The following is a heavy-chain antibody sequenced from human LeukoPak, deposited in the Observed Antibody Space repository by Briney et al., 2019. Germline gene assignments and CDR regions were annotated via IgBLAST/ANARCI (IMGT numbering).Heavy chain of an antibody. D-gene: IGHD1-7*01. CDR2: IKSKTDGGTT. CDR1: GFTFSNAW. V-gene: IGHV3-15*01. CDR3: TYLDNWNYVSERDTRYYFDY. Sequence: AGGSLRLSCAASGFTFSNAWMSWVRQAPGKGLEWVGRIKSKTDGGTTDYAAPVKGRFTISRDDSKNTLYLQMNSLKTEDTAVYYCTYLDNWNYVSERDTRYYFDYWGQGTLVTVSS. J-gene: IGHJ4*02.